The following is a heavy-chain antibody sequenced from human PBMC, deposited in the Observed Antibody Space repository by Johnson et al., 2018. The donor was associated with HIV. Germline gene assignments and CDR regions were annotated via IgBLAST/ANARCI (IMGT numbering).Heavy chain of an antibody. V-gene: IGHV3-20*04. D-gene: IGHD3-10*01. CDR1: GFTFDDYG. CDR3: ARVIMVRGVLDVFDI. Sequence: MQLVESGGGVVRPGGSLRLSCAASGFTFDDYGMSWVRQVPGKGLVWVSDINWNGGSTGYADSVKVRFPISRDNAKNPLDLQINSLRAEDTAFYYCARVIMVRGVLDVFDIWGQGTMVTVSS. J-gene: IGHJ3*02. CDR2: INWNGGST.